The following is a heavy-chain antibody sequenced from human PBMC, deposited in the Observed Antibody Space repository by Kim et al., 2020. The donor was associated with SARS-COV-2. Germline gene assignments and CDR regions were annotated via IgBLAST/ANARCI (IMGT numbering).Heavy chain of an antibody. D-gene: IGHD6-13*01. CDR3: ARDRDRYSSSWHYYYGMDV. Sequence: SVKVSCKASGGTFSSYAISWVRQAPGQGLEWMGGIIPIFGTANYAQKFQGRVTITADESTSTAYMELSSLRSEDTAVYYCARDRDRYSSSWHYYYGMDVWGQGTTVTVSS. J-gene: IGHJ6*02. V-gene: IGHV1-69*13. CDR1: GGTFSSYA. CDR2: IIPIFGTA.